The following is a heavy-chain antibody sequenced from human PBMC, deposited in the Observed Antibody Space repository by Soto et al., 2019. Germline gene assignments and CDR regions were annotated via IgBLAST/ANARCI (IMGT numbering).Heavy chain of an antibody. V-gene: IGHV4-31*03. J-gene: IGHJ4*02. Sequence: QVQLQESGPGLVKPSQTLSLTCTVSGGSNIRDGYYWSWIRQHPGKGLEWIAYISYSGSSYSNPSLKSRVTISADTSKNQFSLRLTSVTAADTAVYFCARATPAGSADFWGQGTLVTVFS. CDR1: GGSNIRDGYY. CDR3: ARATPAGSADF. CDR2: ISYSGSS. D-gene: IGHD2-2*01.